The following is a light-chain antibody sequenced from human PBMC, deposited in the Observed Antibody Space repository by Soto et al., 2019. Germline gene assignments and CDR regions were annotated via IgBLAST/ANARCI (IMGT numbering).Light chain of an antibody. J-gene: IGKJ2*01. CDR1: QTITVY. CDR2: GTS. Sequence: DIPMTQSPSSLSASVGDRVTITCRASQTITVYLNWYQLKPGKAPKVLIYGTSSLQSGVPSRFSGSGSGTDFTLTISSLQPEDFATYYCQQSYSTPYTFGQGTRLEIK. CDR3: QQSYSTPYT. V-gene: IGKV1-39*01.